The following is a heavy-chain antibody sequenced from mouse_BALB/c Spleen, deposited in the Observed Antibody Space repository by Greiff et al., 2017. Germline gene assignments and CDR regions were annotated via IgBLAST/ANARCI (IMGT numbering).Heavy chain of an antibody. Sequence: VQLVESGAELAKPGASVKMSCKASGYTFTSYWMHWVKQRPGQGLEWIGYINPSTGYTEYNQKFKDKATLTTDKSSSTAYMQLSSLTSEDSAVYYCARHYDYDWFAYWGQGTLVTVSA. CDR3: ARHYDYDWFAY. CDR1: GYTFTSYW. CDR2: INPSTGYT. D-gene: IGHD2-4*01. V-gene: IGHV1-7*01. J-gene: IGHJ3*01.